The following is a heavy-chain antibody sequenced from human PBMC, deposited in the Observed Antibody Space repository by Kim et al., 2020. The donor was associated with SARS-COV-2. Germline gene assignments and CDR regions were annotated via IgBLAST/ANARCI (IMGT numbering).Heavy chain of an antibody. Sequence: GGSLRLSCAASGFTFSSYSMNWVRQAPGKGLEWVSSISSSSSYIYYADSVKGRFTISRDNAKNSLYLQMNSLRAEDTAVYYCAGGQDDLNYYYGMDVWGQGTTVTVSS. CDR2: ISSSSSYI. V-gene: IGHV3-21*01. CDR1: GFTFSSYS. CDR3: AGGQDDLNYYYGMDV. D-gene: IGHD2-15*01. J-gene: IGHJ6*02.